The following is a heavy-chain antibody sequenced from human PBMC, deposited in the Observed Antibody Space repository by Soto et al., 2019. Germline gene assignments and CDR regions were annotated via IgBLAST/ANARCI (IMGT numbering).Heavy chain of an antibody. CDR1: GYTFTSYD. Sequence: ASVKVSCKASGYTFTSYDINWVRQATGQGLEWMGWMNPNSGNTGYAQKFQGRVTMTRNTSISTAYMELSSLRAEDTAVYYCAKGGPTLRFLEWLFPLDYWGQGTLVTVSS. J-gene: IGHJ4*02. CDR2: MNPNSGNT. D-gene: IGHD3-3*01. V-gene: IGHV1-8*01. CDR3: AKGGPTLRFLEWLFPLDY.